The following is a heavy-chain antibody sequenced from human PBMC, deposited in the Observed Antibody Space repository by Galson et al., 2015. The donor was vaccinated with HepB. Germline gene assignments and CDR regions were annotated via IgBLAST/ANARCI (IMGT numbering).Heavy chain of an antibody. Sequence: LSLTCTVSGGSISSGGYYWSWIRQHPGKGLEWIGYIYYSGSTYYNPSLKSRVTISVDTSKNQFSLKLSSVTAADTAVYYCASLYSGYDYYYFDYWGQGTLVTVSS. J-gene: IGHJ4*02. CDR2: IYYSGST. V-gene: IGHV4-31*03. CDR1: GGSISSGGYY. CDR3: ASLYSGYDYYYFDY. D-gene: IGHD5-12*01.